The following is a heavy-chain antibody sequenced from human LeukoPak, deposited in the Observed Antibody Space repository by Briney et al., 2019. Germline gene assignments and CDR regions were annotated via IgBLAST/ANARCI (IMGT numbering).Heavy chain of an antibody. J-gene: IGHJ4*02. V-gene: IGHV5-51*01. CDR1: AYSFTSYW. CDR3: AILMVYASIDY. Sequence: GESLKISCKVSAYSFTSYWIGWVRPMPGKGLEWMGIIYPGDSDTRYSPSFQGQVTISADKSISTAYLQWSSLKASDTAMYYCAILMVYASIDYWGQGTLVTVSS. CDR2: IYPGDSDT. D-gene: IGHD2-8*01.